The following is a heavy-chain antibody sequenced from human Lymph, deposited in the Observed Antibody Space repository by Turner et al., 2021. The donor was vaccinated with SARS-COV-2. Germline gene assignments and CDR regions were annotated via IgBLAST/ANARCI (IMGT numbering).Heavy chain of an antibody. Sequence: VQLLESGGGLVQPGGSLRLSCAASGFTVSTYSMTWVRQAPGKGLEWVSYISVSRSTIYYAAAVKGRFTITRDNAKNSLYLQMNSRRDEDTAVYYGARDRGGYGAYCYGMDVWGQGTTVTVSS. CDR3: ARDRGGYGAYCYGMDV. CDR2: ISVSRSTI. J-gene: IGHJ6*02. D-gene: IGHD2-15*01. CDR1: GFTVSTYS. V-gene: IGHV3-48*02.